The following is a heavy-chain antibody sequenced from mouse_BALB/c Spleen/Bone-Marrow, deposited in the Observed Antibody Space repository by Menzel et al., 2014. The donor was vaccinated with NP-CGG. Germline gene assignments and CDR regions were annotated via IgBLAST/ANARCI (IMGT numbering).Heavy chain of an antibody. CDR2: IWAGGST. Sequence: QVQLQQSGPGLVAPSQSLSITCTVSGFSLXSYGVHWVRQPPGKGLEWLGVIWAGGSTNYNSALMSRLSISKDNSKSQVFLKMNSLQTDDTAMYYCARDGVYGSHYYAMDYWGQGTSVTVSS. D-gene: IGHD1-1*02. J-gene: IGHJ4*01. CDR3: ARDGVYGSHYYAMDY. CDR1: GFSLXSYG. V-gene: IGHV2-9*02.